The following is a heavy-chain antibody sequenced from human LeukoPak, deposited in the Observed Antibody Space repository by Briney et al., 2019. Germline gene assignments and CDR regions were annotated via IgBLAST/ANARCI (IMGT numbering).Heavy chain of an antibody. J-gene: IGHJ4*02. CDR1: GGSFSGYY. V-gene: IGHV4-34*01. CDR2: INHSGST. CDR3: ARGGYGSGSYYDY. Sequence: SETLSPTCAVYGGSFSGYYWSWIRQPPGKGLEWIGEINHSGSTNYNPSLKSRVTISVDTSKNQFSLKLSSVTAADTAVYYCARGGYGSGSYYDYWGQGTLVTVSP. D-gene: IGHD3-10*01.